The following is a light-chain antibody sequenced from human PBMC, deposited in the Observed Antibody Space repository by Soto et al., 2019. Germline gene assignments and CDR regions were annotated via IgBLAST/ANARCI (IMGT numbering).Light chain of an antibody. CDR1: QSVSSSY. CDR2: DAS. CDR3: QEYGSSPWT. J-gene: IGKJ1*01. Sequence: EIVLTQSPGTKSYSPVQRPSLYCXXSQSVSSSYLAWYQHKPGQAPRLLIYDASNRATGVPARFSGSGSGTDFTLTISSLEPEDFAVYYCQEYGSSPWTFGQGTKVDIK. V-gene: IGKV3-20*01.